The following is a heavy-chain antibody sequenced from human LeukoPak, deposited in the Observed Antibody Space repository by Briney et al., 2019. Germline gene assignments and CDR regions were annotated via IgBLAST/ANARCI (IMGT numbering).Heavy chain of an antibody. CDR1: GYSISSDYY. D-gene: IGHD7-27*01. V-gene: IGHV4-38-2*02. CDR3: ARGTGGDDYFDY. CDR2: SFHSGST. J-gene: IGHJ4*02. Sequence: PSETLSLTCTVSGYSISSDYYWGWVRQPPGKGLEWIATSFHSGSTYYNPSLKSRVIISVDTPNSQFSLNLSSVTAADTAVYYCARGTGGDDYFDYWGQGTLVTVSS.